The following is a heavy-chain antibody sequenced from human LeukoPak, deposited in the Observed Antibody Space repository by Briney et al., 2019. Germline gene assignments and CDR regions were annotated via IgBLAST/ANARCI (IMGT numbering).Heavy chain of an antibody. Sequence: GGSLRLSCAASGFSFSDYGMDWVRQAPGKGLEWVAVITDDGSDKYYTDSVKGRFSISRDNSKNTLYLQMYSLRPEDTATYYCAKVGGRSWFYFDNWGQGTVVTVSS. CDR3: AKVGGRSWFYFDN. CDR2: ITDDGSDK. V-gene: IGHV3-30*18. D-gene: IGHD6-13*01. CDR1: GFSFSDYG. J-gene: IGHJ4*02.